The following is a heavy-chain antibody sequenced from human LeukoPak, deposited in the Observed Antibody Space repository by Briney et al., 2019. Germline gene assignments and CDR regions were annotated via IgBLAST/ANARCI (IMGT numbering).Heavy chain of an antibody. CDR1: GYNFRDYY. CDR3: ARVDRLYERTYPAGYDI. D-gene: IGHD6-25*01. V-gene: IGHV1-2*02. J-gene: IGHJ3*02. Sequence: ASVKVSCKASGYNFRDYYIHWVRHAPGQGLEWMGWINPHSGGTRSAPKSQGRVTMSRDTSINTAYMELRRLRSDDTAVFYCARVDRLYERTYPAGYDIWGQGTRVTVSS. CDR2: INPHSGGT.